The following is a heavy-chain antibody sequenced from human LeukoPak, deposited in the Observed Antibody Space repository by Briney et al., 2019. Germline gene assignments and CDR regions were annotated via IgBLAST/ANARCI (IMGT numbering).Heavy chain of an antibody. J-gene: IGHJ5*02. V-gene: IGHV3-23*01. CDR3: TKYLCGGLSRWFDA. D-gene: IGHD2-21*01. Sequence: GDSLRLSCAASGFPFSNYAMNWVRQTPEKGLEWVSTIGSPTDTHYADSVKGRFTISRDDSKNTLYLQMNALRAEDTAKYYCTKYLCGGLSRWFDAWGQGTLVTVSS. CDR2: IGSPTDT. CDR1: GFPFSNYA.